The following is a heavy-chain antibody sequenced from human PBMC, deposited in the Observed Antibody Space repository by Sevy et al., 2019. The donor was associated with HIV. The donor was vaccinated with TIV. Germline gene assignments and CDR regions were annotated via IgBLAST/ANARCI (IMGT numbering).Heavy chain of an antibody. CDR3: AEDNGGYDYIWGGYSFAFDI. CDR2: VSGSGGST. D-gene: IGHD3-16*02. Sequence: GGSLRLSCAASGFTFSSYAMSWVRQAPGKGLEWVSAVSGSGGSTYYADSVNGRFTNSRDNSKNTLYLQMNSLRAEDTGVYYCAEDNGGYDYIWGGYSFAFDIWGQGTMVTVSS. V-gene: IGHV3-23*01. J-gene: IGHJ3*02. CDR1: GFTFSSYA.